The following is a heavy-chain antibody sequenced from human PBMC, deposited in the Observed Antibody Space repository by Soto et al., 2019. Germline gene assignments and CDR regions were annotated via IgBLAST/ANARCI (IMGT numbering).Heavy chain of an antibody. J-gene: IGHJ4*02. CDR3: ARGVDTAMTIHQYPPPNYYFDY. CDR2: INHSGST. CDR1: GGSFSGYY. Sequence: PSETLSHPCAVVGGSFSGYYWSWIRHPPGKGLQWIVEINHSGSTNYNPSLESRVTISVDTSKNQFSLKLSSVTAADTAVYYCARGVDTAMTIHQYPPPNYYFDYWGQTTLLTVSS. D-gene: IGHD5-18*01. V-gene: IGHV4-34*01.